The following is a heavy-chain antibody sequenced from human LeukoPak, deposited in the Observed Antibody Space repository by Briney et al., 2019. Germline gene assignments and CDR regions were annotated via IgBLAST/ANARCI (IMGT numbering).Heavy chain of an antibody. CDR2: IHHDGSNK. CDR1: GFTFSSYG. J-gene: IGHJ4*02. CDR3: AKEAIVAPPDY. V-gene: IGHV3-30*02. D-gene: IGHD5-12*01. Sequence: PGGSLRLSCAASGFTFSSYGMHWVRQAPGKGLDWVAFIHHDGSNKYYADSVRGRFTISRDNSKNTLYLQMNSLRAEDTAVYYCAKEAIVAPPDYWGQGTLVTVSS.